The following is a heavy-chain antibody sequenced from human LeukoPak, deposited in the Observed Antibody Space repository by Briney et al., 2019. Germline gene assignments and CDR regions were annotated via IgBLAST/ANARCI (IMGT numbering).Heavy chain of an antibody. CDR3: ARLPAWYGAGPDD. D-gene: IGHD6-13*01. CDR2: IYDSGNT. Sequence: SETLSLTCTVSGGSVSSYSWSWIRQPPGKGLEWIGYIYDSGNTNYSPSLKSRVTISVDTSKNQFSLKLTSVTATDTAVYYCARLPAWYGAGPDDWGQGALVTVSS. V-gene: IGHV4-59*08. CDR1: GGSVSSYS. J-gene: IGHJ4*02.